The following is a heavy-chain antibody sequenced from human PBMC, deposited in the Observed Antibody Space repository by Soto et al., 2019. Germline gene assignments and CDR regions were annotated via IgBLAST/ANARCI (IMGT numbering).Heavy chain of an antibody. CDR2: IYYSGST. Sequence: SETLSLTCTVSGGSISSSSYSWGWIRQPPGKGLEWIGTIYYSGSTYYNPSLKSRVAISVDTSKNQFSLKLSSVTAADTAIYYCARSGFDSSGYYFNLFDYWGQGTLVTVSS. CDR3: ARSGFDSSGYYFNLFDY. CDR1: GGSISSSSYS. D-gene: IGHD3-22*01. J-gene: IGHJ4*02. V-gene: IGHV4-39*07.